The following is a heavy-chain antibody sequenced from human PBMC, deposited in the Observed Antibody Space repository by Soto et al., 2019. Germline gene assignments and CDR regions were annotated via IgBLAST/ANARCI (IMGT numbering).Heavy chain of an antibody. CDR1: GGSMSRYY. CDR3: AKLGGYRGYDFDS. Sequence: SETRWDRWTGSGGSMSRYYWSWRRQPPGKGLEWIGYIYYSGSTNYTPSLKSRVTISVDTSKNQFSLKLSSVTAADTAVYFCAKLGGYRGYDFDSWGQGTLVTVSS. J-gene: IGHJ4*02. V-gene: IGHV4-59*08. D-gene: IGHD5-12*01. CDR2: IYYSGST.